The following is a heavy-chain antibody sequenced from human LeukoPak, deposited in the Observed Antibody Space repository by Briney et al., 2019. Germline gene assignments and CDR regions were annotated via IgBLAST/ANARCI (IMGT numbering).Heavy chain of an antibody. J-gene: IGHJ4*02. D-gene: IGHD3-9*01. Sequence: GESLKISCQGSGYRFTDYWIGWVRQTPGRGLEWLGIIYPEDSDIKYSPSFQGQVTISADKSITTAYLHWSGLKASDTAMYYCARLPGTGYYHFDLWGQGTQVTVSS. CDR1: GYRFTDYW. V-gene: IGHV5-51*01. CDR2: IYPEDSDI. CDR3: ARLPGTGYYHFDL.